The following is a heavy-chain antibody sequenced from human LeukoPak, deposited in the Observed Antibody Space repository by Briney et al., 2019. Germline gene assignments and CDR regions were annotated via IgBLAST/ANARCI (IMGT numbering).Heavy chain of an antibody. J-gene: IGHJ4*02. V-gene: IGHV4-30-4*01. CDR3: ASYGVDKLFLVY. Sequence: SETLSLTCTVSGGSISSGDYYWSWIRQPPGKGLEWIGYIYYSGSTYYNPSLKSRVTISVDTSKNQFSLKLSSVTAADTAVYYCASYGVDKLFLVYWGQGTLVTVSS. CDR1: GGSISSGDYY. D-gene: IGHD4-17*01. CDR2: IYYSGST.